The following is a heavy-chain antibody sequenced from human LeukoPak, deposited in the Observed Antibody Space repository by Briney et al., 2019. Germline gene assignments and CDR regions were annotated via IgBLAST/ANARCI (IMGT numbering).Heavy chain of an antibody. Sequence: SVKVSCKASGYTFTSYDINWVRQATGQGLEWMGGIIPIFGTANYAQKFQGRVTITTDESTSTAYMELSSLRSEDTAVYYCASSAAIPLYYFDYWGQGTLVTVSS. CDR2: IIPIFGTA. V-gene: IGHV1-69*05. CDR1: GYTFTSYD. CDR3: ASSAAIPLYYFDY. D-gene: IGHD2-2*02. J-gene: IGHJ4*02.